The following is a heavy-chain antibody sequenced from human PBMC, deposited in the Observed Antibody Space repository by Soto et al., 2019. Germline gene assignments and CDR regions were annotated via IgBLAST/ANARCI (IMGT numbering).Heavy chain of an antibody. Sequence: HSETLSLTCAFSGGSICSGGYSWTWIRQPPGKGLEWIGYMYHSGSTYYNPSLKSRVTISIDRSKNQFSLKLSSVTAADTAVYYGARSEPTGFEYWGQGTPVTVSS. CDR1: GGSICSGGYS. CDR2: MYHSGST. J-gene: IGHJ4*02. V-gene: IGHV4-30-2*01. CDR3: ARSEPTGFEY.